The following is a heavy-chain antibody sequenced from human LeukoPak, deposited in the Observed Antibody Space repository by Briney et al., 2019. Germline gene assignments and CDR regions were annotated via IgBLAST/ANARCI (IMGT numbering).Heavy chain of an antibody. Sequence: PGGSLRLSCAAAGFTLSTYDMHWVRQVTGTGPEWVSVIGTAGDTYYAGSVQGRFTISRENAKNSLYLQMNSLRAGDTAVYYCARGTGTYFDYWGQGTLVIVSS. CDR1: GFTLSTYD. V-gene: IGHV3-13*01. CDR2: IGTAGDT. D-gene: IGHD3/OR15-3a*01. CDR3: ARGTGTYFDY. J-gene: IGHJ4*02.